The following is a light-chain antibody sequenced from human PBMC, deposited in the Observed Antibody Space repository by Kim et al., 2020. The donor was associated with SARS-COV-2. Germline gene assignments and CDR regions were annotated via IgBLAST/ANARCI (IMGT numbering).Light chain of an antibody. J-gene: IGLJ3*02. CDR2: SNN. CDR3: AVWDDSLKQGV. Sequence: QSVLTQPPSASWTPGQRVTISCSGSSSNIGSNNVVWYQQLPGAAPNLLIYSNNQRPSGIPDRFSGSRSGTSASLAISGLQSGDEADYYCAVWDDSLKQGVFGGGTQLNV. V-gene: IGLV1-44*01. CDR1: SSNIGSNN.